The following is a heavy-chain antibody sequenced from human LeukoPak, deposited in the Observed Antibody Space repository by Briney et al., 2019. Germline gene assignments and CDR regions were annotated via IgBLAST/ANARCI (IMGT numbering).Heavy chain of an antibody. CDR2: INHSGST. Sequence: KPSETLSLTCAVYGGSLSGYYWSWIRQPPGKGLEWIGEINHSGSTNYNPSLKSRVTISVDTSKNQFSLKLSSVTAADTAVYYCARGPNLTGYAFDIWGQGTMVTVSS. V-gene: IGHV4-34*01. D-gene: IGHD3-9*01. CDR3: ARGPNLTGYAFDI. J-gene: IGHJ3*02. CDR1: GGSLSGYY.